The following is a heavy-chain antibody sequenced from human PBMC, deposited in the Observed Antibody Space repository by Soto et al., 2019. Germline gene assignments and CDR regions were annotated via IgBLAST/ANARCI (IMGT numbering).Heavy chain of an antibody. V-gene: IGHV4-61*01. CDR3: ASGRAVAGYLYYYYHRMEL. CDR1: GGSVSSGSYY. Sequence: PSETLSLTCTVSGGSVSSGSYYWSWIRQPPGKGLEWIGYIYYSGSTNYNPSLKSRVTISVDTSKNQFSLKLSSVTAADTAVYYCASGRAVAGYLYYYYHRMELWGQRTSVTV. J-gene: IGHJ6*02. D-gene: IGHD6-19*01. CDR2: IYYSGST.